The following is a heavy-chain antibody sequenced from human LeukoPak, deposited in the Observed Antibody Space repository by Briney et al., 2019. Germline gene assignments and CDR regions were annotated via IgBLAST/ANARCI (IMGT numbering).Heavy chain of an antibody. V-gene: IGHV4-61*01. CDR1: GCPIRSGKYY. CDR2: IYYSGST. J-gene: IGHJ6*03. CDR3: ARVARQQLVSQNNYYYMDV. D-gene: IGHD6-13*01. Sequence: ENLSPTRTVPGCPIRSGKYYWSLIPQAPGKGPGGDGEIYYSGSTNYNPSLKSRVTISVDTSKNQISLKLSSVTAADTAVYYCARVARQQLVSQNNYYYMDVWGKGTTVTVSS.